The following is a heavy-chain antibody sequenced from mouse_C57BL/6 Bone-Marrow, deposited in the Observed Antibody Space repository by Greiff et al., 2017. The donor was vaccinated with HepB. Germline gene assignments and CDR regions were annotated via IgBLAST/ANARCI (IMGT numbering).Heavy chain of an antibody. Sequence: VQLKESGGGLVQPGGSLKLSCAASGFTFSDYGMAWVRQAPRKGPEWVAFISNLAYSIYYADTVTGRFTISRENAKNTLYLEMSSLRSEDTAMYYCARWDGNSHFDYWGQGTTLTVSS. CDR2: ISNLAYSI. CDR3: ARWDGNSHFDY. J-gene: IGHJ2*01. V-gene: IGHV5-15*01. CDR1: GFTFSDYG. D-gene: IGHD2-1*01.